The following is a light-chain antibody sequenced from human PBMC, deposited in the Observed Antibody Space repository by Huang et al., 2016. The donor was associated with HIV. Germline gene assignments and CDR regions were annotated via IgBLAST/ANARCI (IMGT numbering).Light chain of an antibody. CDR1: QSLVHSDGNTY. CDR3: MQGTHWPL. J-gene: IGKJ2*01. Sequence: DVVMTQSPLSLPVTLGQPASISCRSSQSLVHSDGNTYLNWFQQRPGQSPRRLIYKVSNRDSWVPDRIGGRGSGTDFTLKISRVEAEDVGVYYCMQGTHWPLFGQGTKLEIK. V-gene: IGKV2-30*02. CDR2: KVS.